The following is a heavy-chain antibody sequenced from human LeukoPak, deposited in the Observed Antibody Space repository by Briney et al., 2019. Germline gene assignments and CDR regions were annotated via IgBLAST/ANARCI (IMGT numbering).Heavy chain of an antibody. CDR2: ISGSGGST. CDR1: GFTFSSYA. Sequence: GRSLRLSCAASGFTFSSYAMSWVRQAPGKGLEWVSAISGSGGSTYYADSVKGRFTISRDNSKNTLYLQMNSLRAEDTAVYYCAKGYCSSTSCPIDYWGQGTLVTVSS. V-gene: IGHV3-23*01. CDR3: AKGYCSSTSCPIDY. J-gene: IGHJ4*02. D-gene: IGHD2-2*01.